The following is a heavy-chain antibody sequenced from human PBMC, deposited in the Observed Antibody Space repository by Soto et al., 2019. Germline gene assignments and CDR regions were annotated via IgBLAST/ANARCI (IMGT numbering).Heavy chain of an antibody. CDR2: VLVAGST. CDR1: GFTCSSYD. Sequence: PWGSLRLSCAVSGFTCSSYDISFVGQAPGKGLEWVSTVLVAGSTHYPDSVKGRFTISRGNSKNTLFLQMNSLTAGDTAVYYCAKATATGGGAFDICGQGTMVTVSS. V-gene: IGHV3-23*01. CDR3: AKATATGGGAFDI. J-gene: IGHJ3*02. D-gene: IGHD2-8*02.